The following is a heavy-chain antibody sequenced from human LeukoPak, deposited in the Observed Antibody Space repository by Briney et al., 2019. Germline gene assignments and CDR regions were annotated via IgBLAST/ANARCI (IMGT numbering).Heavy chain of an antibody. Sequence: SETLSLTCTVSGGSISSSSYYWGWIRQPPGKGLEWIGSIYYSGSTYYNPSLKSRVTISVDTSENQFSLKLSSVTAADTAVYYCARAVPPGYSSSWYLAFVYWGQGTLVTVSS. CDR1: GGSISSSSYY. CDR3: ARAVPPGYSSSWYLAFVY. J-gene: IGHJ4*02. D-gene: IGHD6-13*01. V-gene: IGHV4-39*01. CDR2: IYYSGST.